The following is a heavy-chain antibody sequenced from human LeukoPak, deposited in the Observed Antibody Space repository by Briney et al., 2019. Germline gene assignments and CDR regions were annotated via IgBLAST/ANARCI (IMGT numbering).Heavy chain of an antibody. CDR2: IRNDGSDK. V-gene: IGHV3-30*02. J-gene: IGHJ6*03. Sequence: PGGSLRLSCAASGFSFSSYGMHWVRQAPGKGLEWVTFIRNDGSDKYYADSVKGRFTISRDNAKNTLYLQLNSLRAEDTAVYYCARGGFCSGGSCPVDYYYYMDVWGKGTTVTVSS. CDR3: ARGGFCSGGSCPVDYYYYMDV. D-gene: IGHD2-15*01. CDR1: GFSFSSYG.